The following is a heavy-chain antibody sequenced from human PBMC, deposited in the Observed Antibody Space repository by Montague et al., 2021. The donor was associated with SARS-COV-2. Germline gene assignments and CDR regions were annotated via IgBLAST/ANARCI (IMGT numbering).Heavy chain of an antibody. Sequence: PALVKPTQTLTLTCVFPGFSLNTDGVGVAWIRRPPGKALEWLALIYWDGDQRYSPSLKTRLTTTKVTSKNRVVLTMTNLDPVDTATYYCARRYDFYRAEAFDVWGQGTMLTVSS. J-gene: IGHJ3*01. D-gene: IGHD3-3*01. CDR3: ARRYDFYRAEAFDV. V-gene: IGHV2-5*02. CDR1: GFSLNTDGVG. CDR2: IYWDGDQ.